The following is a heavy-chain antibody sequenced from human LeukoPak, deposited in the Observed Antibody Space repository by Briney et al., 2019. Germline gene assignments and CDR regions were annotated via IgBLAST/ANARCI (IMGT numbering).Heavy chain of an antibody. J-gene: IGHJ4*02. D-gene: IGHD3-22*01. CDR2: IRGSGGST. Sequence: PGGSLRLSCAASGFTFSSYAMSWVRQAPGKGLEWVSAIRGSGGSTYYADSVRGRFTISRDNSKNTLDLQMKSLRAEDTAVYYCAKVQRGIPMIVVVTVLGFDYWGQGTLVTVSS. V-gene: IGHV3-23*01. CDR3: AKVQRGIPMIVVVTVLGFDY. CDR1: GFTFSSYA.